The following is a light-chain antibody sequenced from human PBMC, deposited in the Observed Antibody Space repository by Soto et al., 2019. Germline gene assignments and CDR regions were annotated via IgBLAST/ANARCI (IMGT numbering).Light chain of an antibody. CDR1: QSISTE. CDR3: QQGHNWPHT. CDR2: SAS. Sequence: EIVMTQSPATLSVSPGERATLSCRASQSISTELAWYQQKPGQPPRLLIYSASTRATGVPARFTGSGSGSECTLIISGLQSEDFAVYYCQQGHNWPHTFGQGTRLEI. J-gene: IGKJ2*01. V-gene: IGKV3-15*01.